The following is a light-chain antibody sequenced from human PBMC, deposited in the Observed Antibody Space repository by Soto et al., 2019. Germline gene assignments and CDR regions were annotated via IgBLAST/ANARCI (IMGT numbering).Light chain of an antibody. CDR3: SSYTTSSTIV. CDR2: EVS. V-gene: IGLV2-14*01. Sequence: QSALTQAASVSGFPGQSITISCTGTSSDVGSYNYVSWFQQYPGKAPKVIISEVSNRPSGVSIRFSGSKSGITASLTISGLQAEDEADYYCSSYTTSSTIVFGGVTQLTVL. CDR1: SSDVGSYNY. J-gene: IGLJ7*01.